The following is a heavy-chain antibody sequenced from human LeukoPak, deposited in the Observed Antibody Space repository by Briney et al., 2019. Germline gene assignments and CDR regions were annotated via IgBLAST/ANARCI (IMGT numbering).Heavy chain of an antibody. CDR2: IVVGSGNT. Sequence: ASVKVSCKASGFTFTSSAVRWVRQARGQRLEWIGWIVVGSGNTNYAQKFQERVTITRDMSTSTAYMELSSLRSEDTAVYYCARAKGHDYYDSSGYLFGWYFDLWGRGTLVTVSS. V-gene: IGHV1-58*01. CDR1: GFTFTSSA. D-gene: IGHD3-22*01. CDR3: ARAKGHDYYDSSGYLFGWYFDL. J-gene: IGHJ2*01.